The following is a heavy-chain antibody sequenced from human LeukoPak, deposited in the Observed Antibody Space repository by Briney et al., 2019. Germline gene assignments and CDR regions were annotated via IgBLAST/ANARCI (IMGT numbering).Heavy chain of an antibody. V-gene: IGHV1-2*06. CDR2: INPNSGGT. J-gene: IGHJ4*02. CDR3: ARARIGYSSSWYPAGD. CDR1: GYTFTGYY. D-gene: IGHD6-13*01. Sequence: ASVKVSCKASGYTFTGYYMHWVRQAPGQGLEWMGRINPNSGGTNYAQKFQGRVTMTRDTSISTAYMELSRLRSDDTAVYYCARARIGYSSSWYPAGDWGQGTLVTVSS.